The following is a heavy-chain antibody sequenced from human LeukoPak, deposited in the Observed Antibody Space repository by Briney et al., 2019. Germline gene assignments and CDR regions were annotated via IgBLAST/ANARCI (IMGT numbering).Heavy chain of an antibody. J-gene: IGHJ3*02. D-gene: IGHD3-16*01. Sequence: GGSLRLSCAASGFTFSSYGMHWVRQAPGKGLEWVAVISYDGSNKYYADSVKGRFTISRDNSKNTLYLQMNSLRAEDTAAYYCAKISEPRGGNAFDIWGQGTMVTVSS. CDR1: GFTFSSYG. CDR2: ISYDGSNK. V-gene: IGHV3-30*18. CDR3: AKISEPRGGNAFDI.